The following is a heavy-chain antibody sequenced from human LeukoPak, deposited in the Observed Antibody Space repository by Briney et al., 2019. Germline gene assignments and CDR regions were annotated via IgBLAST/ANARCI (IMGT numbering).Heavy chain of an antibody. Sequence: PGGSLRLSCAASGFTFSSWVMSWVRQAPGKGLEWVSSISAGGGSTYYADSVKGRFTISRDNSKNTLYLQMNSLRAEDTAVYYCAKDPYSGSYYGYYYYGMDVWGQGTTVTVSS. CDR2: ISAGGGST. D-gene: IGHD1-26*01. CDR3: AKDPYSGSYYGYYYYGMDV. V-gene: IGHV3-23*01. CDR1: GFTFSSWV. J-gene: IGHJ6*02.